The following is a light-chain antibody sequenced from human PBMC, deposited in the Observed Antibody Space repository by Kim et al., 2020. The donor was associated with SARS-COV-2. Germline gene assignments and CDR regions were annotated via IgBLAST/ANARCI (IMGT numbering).Light chain of an antibody. V-gene: IGLV3-1*01. CDR3: QAWDSSTVV. CDR1: KLGDKY. Sequence: SVSPGQTASITCSGDKLGDKYACWYQQKPGQSPVLVIYQDNKRPSGIPERFSGSNSGNTATLTISGTQAMDEAVYYCQAWDSSTVVFGGGTKLTVL. CDR2: QDN. J-gene: IGLJ3*02.